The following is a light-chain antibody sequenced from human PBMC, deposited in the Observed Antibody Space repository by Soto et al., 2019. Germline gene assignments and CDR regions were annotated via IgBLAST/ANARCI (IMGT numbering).Light chain of an antibody. J-gene: IGKJ4*01. Sequence: DIQMTQSPSTLSASVGDRVTITCRASQSVDIWLARYQQKPGKAPKLLIHTASTLEDGVPSRFTGSGSGTDFTLTISSLQPDDVGTYYCHQYRDYPVTFGGGTKVEIK. CDR2: TAS. V-gene: IGKV1-5*03. CDR1: QSVDIW. CDR3: HQYRDYPVT.